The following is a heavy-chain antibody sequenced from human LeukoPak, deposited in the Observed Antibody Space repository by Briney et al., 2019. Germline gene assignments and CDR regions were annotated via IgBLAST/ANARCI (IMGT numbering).Heavy chain of an antibody. J-gene: IGHJ4*02. D-gene: IGHD2-15*01. CDR1: GFTFSSYA. Sequence: GGSLRLSCAASGFTFSSYAMSWVRQAPGKGLEWVSAISGSGGSTYYADSVKGRFAISRDNSKNTLYLQMNSLRSEDTAVYYCARNVGGSRATNWGQGTLVTVPS. CDR3: ARNVGGSRATN. CDR2: ISGSGGST. V-gene: IGHV3-23*01.